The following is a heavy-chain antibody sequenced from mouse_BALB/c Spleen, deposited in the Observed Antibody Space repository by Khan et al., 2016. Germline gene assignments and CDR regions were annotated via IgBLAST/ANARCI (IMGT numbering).Heavy chain of an antibody. J-gene: IGHJ4*01. CDR1: GYSITSDYA. V-gene: IGHV3-2*02. Sequence: EVQLQESGPGLVKPSQSLSLTCTVTGYSITSDYAWNWIRQFPGNRLEWMGYISYSGSTSYNPYLKSRISLPRDTSKHQFFLQLNSVTPEDTATYYCARSDYGAKDAMDYWGQGTSVTVSS. CDR3: ARSDYGAKDAMDY. D-gene: IGHD1-1*01. CDR2: ISYSGST.